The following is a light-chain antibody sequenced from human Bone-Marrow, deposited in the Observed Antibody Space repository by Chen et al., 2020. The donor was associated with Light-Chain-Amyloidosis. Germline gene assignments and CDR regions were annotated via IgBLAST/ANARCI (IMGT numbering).Light chain of an antibody. V-gene: IGLV3-25*03. J-gene: IGLJ1*01. CDR1: ALPKQY. Sequence: SYELTQPPSVSVSPGQTARITCSGDALPKQYAYWYQQKPGQAPVLVIYKDSERPSGIPERFSGSSSGTTVTLNISGVQAEDEADYYCQSADSSGTSYVFGTGTKVTVL. CDR3: QSADSSGTSYV. CDR2: KDS.